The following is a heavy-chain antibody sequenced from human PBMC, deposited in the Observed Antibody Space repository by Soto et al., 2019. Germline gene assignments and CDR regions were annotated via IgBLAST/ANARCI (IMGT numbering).Heavy chain of an antibody. V-gene: IGHV3-23*01. CDR1: GFTFSSYA. J-gene: IGHJ5*02. Sequence: EVQLLESGGCLVQPGGSLRLSCAASGFTFSSYAMSWVRQAPGKGLEWVSAISGSGGSTYYADSVKGRFTISRDNSKNTLYLQMNSLRAEDTAVYYCAKDLSQWLGNNWFDPWGQGTLVTVSS. D-gene: IGHD6-19*01. CDR3: AKDLSQWLGNNWFDP. CDR2: ISGSGGST.